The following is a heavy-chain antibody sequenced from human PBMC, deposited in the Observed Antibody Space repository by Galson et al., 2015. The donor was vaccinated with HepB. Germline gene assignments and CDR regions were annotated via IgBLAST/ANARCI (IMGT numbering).Heavy chain of an antibody. CDR2: ISSGSSYI. Sequence: SLRLSCAGSGFTFSSYSLNWVRQAPGKGLEWVSYISSGSSYIYYADSVKGRFTISRDDAKKSLYLLMNSLRAEDTAVYYCAKDAEPFGAYGVFDLWGQGTLASVSS. D-gene: IGHD4-17*01. J-gene: IGHJ4*02. V-gene: IGHV3-21*01. CDR3: AKDAEPFGAYGVFDL. CDR1: GFTFSSYS.